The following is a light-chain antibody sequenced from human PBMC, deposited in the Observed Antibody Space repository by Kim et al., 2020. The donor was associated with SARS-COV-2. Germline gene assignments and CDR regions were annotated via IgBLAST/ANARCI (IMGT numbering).Light chain of an antibody. CDR2: AAS. V-gene: IGKV1-39*01. Sequence: ASVGDRVTVTCRASQSISTYLNWYQQKPGQAPNLLIYAASTLQSGVPSRFSGSGSGTDFTLTISSLQPEDFATYYCQQTSNTPITFGQGTRLEIK. CDR1: QSISTY. CDR3: QQTSNTPIT. J-gene: IGKJ5*01.